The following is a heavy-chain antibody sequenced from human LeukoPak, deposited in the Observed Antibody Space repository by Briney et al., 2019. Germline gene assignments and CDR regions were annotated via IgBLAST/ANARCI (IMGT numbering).Heavy chain of an antibody. J-gene: IGHJ4*02. V-gene: IGHV3-23*01. D-gene: IGHD5-18*01. CDR2: ISGSGGST. Sequence: GGSLTLSCAASGFTFSSYGMSWVRQAPWKGLEWVSTISGSGGSTYYPDSVNGRFTISRDNYKNTLYLQMNSLRAQDTAVYYCAQRERLPGPFHYWGQGSLVTVSS. CDR1: GFTFSSYG. CDR3: AQRERLPGPFHY.